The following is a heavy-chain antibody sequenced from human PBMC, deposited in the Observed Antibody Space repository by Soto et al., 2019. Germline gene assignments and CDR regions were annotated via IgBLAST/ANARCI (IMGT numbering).Heavy chain of an antibody. J-gene: IGHJ4*02. Sequence: LSLTCTVSGGSVSSGSYYWSWIRQPPGKGLEWIGYIYYSGSTNYNPSLKSRVTISVDTSKNQFSLKLSSVTAADTAVYYCAREGDYYDSSGYIDYWGQGTLVTISS. CDR3: AREGDYYDSSGYIDY. D-gene: IGHD3-22*01. CDR2: IYYSGST. V-gene: IGHV4-61*01. CDR1: GGSVSSGSYY.